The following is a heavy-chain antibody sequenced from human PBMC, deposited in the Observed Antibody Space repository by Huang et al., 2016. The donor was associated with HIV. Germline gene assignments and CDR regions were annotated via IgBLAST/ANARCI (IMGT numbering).Heavy chain of an antibody. CDR1: GYTLTSYY. D-gene: IGHD3-22*01. J-gene: IGHJ6*02. Sequence: QVQLVQSGAEVKKPGASVKVSCKASGYTLTSYYMHWVRQAPGQGLEWRGGINPIGDGPSYAQKFQDRVTMTRDTSTSTVYMELSSLRSEDTAGYYCARDQYYDSSGYLKYYYYGMDVWGQGTTVTVSS. CDR3: ARDQYYDSSGYLKYYYYGMDV. CDR2: INPIGDGP. V-gene: IGHV1-46*01.